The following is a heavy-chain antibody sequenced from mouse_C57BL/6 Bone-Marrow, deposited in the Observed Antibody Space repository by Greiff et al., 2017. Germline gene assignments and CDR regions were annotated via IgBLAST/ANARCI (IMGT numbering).Heavy chain of an antibody. Sequence: EVQLQQSGPELVKPGASVKISCKASGYSFTGYYMNWVKQSPEKSLEWIGEITPSTGGTTYNQKFKAKATLTVDKSSSTAYMQLKSLTSEDSAVYYCARGIYYGYAWFAYWGQGTLVTVSA. V-gene: IGHV1-42*01. J-gene: IGHJ3*01. D-gene: IGHD2-2*01. CDR1: GYSFTGYY. CDR3: ARGIYYGYAWFAY. CDR2: ITPSTGGT.